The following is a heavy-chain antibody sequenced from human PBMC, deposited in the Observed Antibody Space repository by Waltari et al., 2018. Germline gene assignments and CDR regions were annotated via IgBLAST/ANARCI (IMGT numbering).Heavy chain of an antibody. CDR1: GFTFSSYS. CDR2: IRSSSSYI. CDR3: ARVPSGYHY. D-gene: IGHD3-3*01. V-gene: IGHV3-21*01. Sequence: EVQLVESGGGLVKPGGSLRLSCAASGFTFSSYSMNWVRQAPGKGLEWVSSIRSSSSYIYYADSVKGRFTISRDNAKNSLYLQMNSLRAEDTAVYYCARVPSGYHYWGQGTLVTVSS. J-gene: IGHJ4*02.